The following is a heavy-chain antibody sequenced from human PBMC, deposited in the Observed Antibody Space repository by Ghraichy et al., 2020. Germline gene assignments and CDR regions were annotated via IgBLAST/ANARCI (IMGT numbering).Heavy chain of an antibody. CDR2: FDPEDGET. D-gene: IGHD3-22*01. CDR3: ATQSKYYYDSSGYYYGQIDY. V-gene: IGHV1-24*01. J-gene: IGHJ4*02. Sequence: ASVKVSCKVSGYTLTELSMHWVRQAPGKGLEWMGGFDPEDGETIYAQKFQGRVTMTEDTSTDTAYMELSSLRSEDTAVYYCATQSKYYYDSSGYYYGQIDYWGQGTLVTVSS. CDR1: GYTLTELS.